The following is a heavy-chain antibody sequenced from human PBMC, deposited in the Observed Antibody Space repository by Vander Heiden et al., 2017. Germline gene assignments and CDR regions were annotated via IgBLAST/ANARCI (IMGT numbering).Heavy chain of an antibody. Sequence: QLQLQESGPGLVQPSETRALTCSVFGGPVHSDHDSWAWIRQPPGEGLEWIATTYSPGAAHYNPSLQSRVPISVDPSQKQFSLKLTSVSAADTAVYTCVRLRRFFGSGSFPDDWGQGARITVSS. CDR2: TYSPGAA. J-gene: IGHJ4*02. CDR1: GGPVHSDHDS. CDR3: VRLRRFFGSGSFPDD. V-gene: IGHV4-39*01. D-gene: IGHD3-10*01.